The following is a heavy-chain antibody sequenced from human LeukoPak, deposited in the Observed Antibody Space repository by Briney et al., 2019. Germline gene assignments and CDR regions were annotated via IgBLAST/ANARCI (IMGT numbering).Heavy chain of an antibody. V-gene: IGHV1-18*01. Sequence: ASVKVSCKASGYTFTSYGISWVRQAPGQGLEWMGWISASNGNTNYAQKLQGRVTMTTDTSTSTAYMELRSLRSDDTAVYYCARDYPRPYCSSTSCYYYGMDVWGQGTTVTVSS. J-gene: IGHJ6*02. CDR2: ISASNGNT. CDR3: ARDYPRPYCSSTSCYYYGMDV. CDR1: GYTFTSYG. D-gene: IGHD2-2*01.